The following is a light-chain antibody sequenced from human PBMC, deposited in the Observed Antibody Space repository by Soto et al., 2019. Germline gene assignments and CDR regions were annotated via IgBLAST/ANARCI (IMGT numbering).Light chain of an antibody. Sequence: QSVLTQPPSVSGAPGQRVTISCTGSSSNIGAGYDVHWYQQLPGTAPKLLIYGNNNRPSGVPDRFSGSKSGTSASLAITGLQAEDETDYYCQSYDSSVDVVFGGGTKLTVL. CDR3: QSYDSSVDVV. J-gene: IGLJ2*01. CDR2: GNN. CDR1: SSNIGAGYD. V-gene: IGLV1-40*01.